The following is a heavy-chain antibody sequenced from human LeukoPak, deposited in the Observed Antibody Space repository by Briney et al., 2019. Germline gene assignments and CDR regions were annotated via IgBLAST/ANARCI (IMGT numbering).Heavy chain of an antibody. D-gene: IGHD2-15*01. CDR2: IYYSGST. CDR1: GGSVSSGSYY. J-gene: IGHJ4*02. V-gene: IGHV4-61*01. Sequence: ETLSLTCTVSGGSVSSGSYYWSWIRQPPGKGLEWIGYIYYSGSTNYNPSLKSRVTISVDTSKNQFSLKLSSVTAADTAVYYCARVSVGLDCSGGSCYSVDYWGQGTLVTVSS. CDR3: ARVSVGLDCSGGSCYSVDY.